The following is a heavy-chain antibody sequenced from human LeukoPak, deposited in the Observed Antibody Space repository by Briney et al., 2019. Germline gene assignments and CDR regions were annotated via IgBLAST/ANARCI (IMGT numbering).Heavy chain of an antibody. V-gene: IGHV3-7*03. CDR3: AREDYGDYYYGMDV. Sequence: GGSLRLSCAASGFTFSSYWMSWVRQAPGKGPEWVAHIKQDASQEYHVDSVKGRFTISRDNSKNTLYLQMNSLRAEDTAVYYCAREDYGDYYYGMDVWGQGTTVTVSS. D-gene: IGHD4-17*01. CDR2: IKQDASQE. J-gene: IGHJ6*02. CDR1: GFTFSSYW.